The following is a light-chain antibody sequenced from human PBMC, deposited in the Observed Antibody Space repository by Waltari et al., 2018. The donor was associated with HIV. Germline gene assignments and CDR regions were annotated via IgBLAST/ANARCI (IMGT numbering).Light chain of an antibody. CDR1: TNADGCYNN. CDR3: SSNTGSSGLVV. V-gene: IGLV2-14*01. CDR2: EVS. J-gene: IGLJ2*01. Sequence: QSALTQPASVSGSPGQSITIPCTCSTNADGCYNNVSWFQQHPGQAPKLIIYEVSNRPAGVSSRFAGSKSGNTASLAISGLQAEDEADYYCSSNTGSSGLVVFGGGTKVTVL.